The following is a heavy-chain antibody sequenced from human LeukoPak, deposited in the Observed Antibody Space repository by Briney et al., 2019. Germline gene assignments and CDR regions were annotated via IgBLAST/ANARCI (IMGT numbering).Heavy chain of an antibody. CDR2: KSYDGSNK. V-gene: IGHV3-30-3*01. J-gene: IGHJ6*02. CDR1: GFTFSSYA. Sequence: YPGRSLRLSCAASGFTFSSYAMHWVRQAPGKGLEWVAVKSYDGSNKYYADSVKGRFTISRDNSKNTLYLQMNSLRAEDTAVYYCARAYYDFWSGYYDDYYYGMDVWGQGTTVTVSS. D-gene: IGHD3-3*01. CDR3: ARAYYDFWSGYYDDYYYGMDV.